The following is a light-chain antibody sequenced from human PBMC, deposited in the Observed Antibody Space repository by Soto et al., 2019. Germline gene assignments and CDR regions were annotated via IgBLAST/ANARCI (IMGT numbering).Light chain of an antibody. Sequence: VLTQSPGTLSLSRGERATLSCRASERIYSAYLGWYQQKPGQAPRLLIYGTSSRATGIPDRFSGSGSGTDFTLTISSLQFEDFAVYYCQQYNNWPPYTFGQGTKVDIK. CDR3: QQYNNWPPYT. CDR1: ERIYSAY. V-gene: IGKV3-20*01. CDR2: GTS. J-gene: IGKJ2*01.